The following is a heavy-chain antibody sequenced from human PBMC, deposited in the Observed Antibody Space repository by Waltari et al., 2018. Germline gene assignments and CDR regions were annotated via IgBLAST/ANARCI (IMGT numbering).Heavy chain of an antibody. CDR2: IYSGGST. J-gene: IGHJ5*02. CDR3: ARPVGNET. CDR1: GFSVSGVY. V-gene: IGHV3-53*01. D-gene: IGHD1-26*01. Sequence: GSLRLSCAASGFSVSGVYMTWVRQAPGKGLQWVSIIYSGGSTYYADSVKGRFTISRDNSKNTVFLQMNSLRVDDTAVYYCARPVGNETWGQGTLVTVSS.